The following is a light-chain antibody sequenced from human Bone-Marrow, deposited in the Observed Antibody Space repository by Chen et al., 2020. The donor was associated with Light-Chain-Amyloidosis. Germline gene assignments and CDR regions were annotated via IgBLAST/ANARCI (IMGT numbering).Light chain of an antibody. J-gene: IGLJ2*01. CDR2: RDT. Sequence: SYELLQPPSMSVSPGQTATITCSGEKLEDKYVCWYQQKPGQSPVLVIYRDTKRPSGIPERFSGASSGNTATLTISGTQALDEADFYCQAGDSSTVVFGGGTRLTVL. CDR1: KLEDKY. CDR3: QAGDSSTVV. V-gene: IGLV3-1*01.